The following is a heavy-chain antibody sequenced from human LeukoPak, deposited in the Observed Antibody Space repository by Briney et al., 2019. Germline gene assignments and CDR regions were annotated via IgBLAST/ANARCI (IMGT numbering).Heavy chain of an antibody. CDR2: INANTGNP. CDR1: GYTFTGYA. CDR3: AGGLCGSSGGDALDI. V-gene: IGHV7-4-1*02. D-gene: IGHD6-13*01. J-gene: IGHJ3*02. Sequence: ASVKVSCKASGYTFTGYAMNWGRQAPGQGLEWMGWINANTGNPTYAQAFTGRFVFSLDTSVRTAYLQISSLKVNDAAVYYCAGGLCGSSGGDALDIWGQGTMVTVSS.